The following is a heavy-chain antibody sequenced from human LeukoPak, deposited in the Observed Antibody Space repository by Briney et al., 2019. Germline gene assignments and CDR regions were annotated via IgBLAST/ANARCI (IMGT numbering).Heavy chain of an antibody. Sequence: PWGSLRLSCAASGFTLSSYAMSWVRQVPGKGLEWVSAISDSGNTYHADSVKGRFTISRDSSKNTLFLQMNRLRPEDAAVYYCAKAPVTTCRGAYCYLFDYWGQGTLVTVSS. D-gene: IGHD2-21*01. J-gene: IGHJ4*02. CDR1: GFTLSSYA. CDR3: AKAPVTTCRGAYCYLFDY. CDR2: ISDSGNT. V-gene: IGHV3-23*01.